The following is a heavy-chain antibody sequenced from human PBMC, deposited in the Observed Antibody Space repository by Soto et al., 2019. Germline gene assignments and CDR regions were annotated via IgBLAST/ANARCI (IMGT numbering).Heavy chain of an antibody. CDR3: VRGKEAGVWFDP. V-gene: IGHV1-3*04. CDR2: INSDTGYT. J-gene: IGHJ5*02. CDR1: GFTFSHHS. D-gene: IGHD3-10*01. Sequence: RASVKVSCKASGFTFSHHSIHWVRQAPGQRLEWMGWINSDTGYTKYSQNFQARLTITWDSSAKTAYMELSSLQSEDTAVYYCVRGKEAGVWFDPWGQGTLVTVSS.